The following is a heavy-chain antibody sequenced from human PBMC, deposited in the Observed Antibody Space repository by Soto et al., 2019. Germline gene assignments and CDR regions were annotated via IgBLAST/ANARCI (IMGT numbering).Heavy chain of an antibody. J-gene: IGHJ5*02. CDR2: IYYIGST. Sequence: QLQLQESGPGLVKPSETLSLTCTVSGDSITNSNYYWGWFRQPPGKGQEWIASIYYIGSTYYNPSLKSRVTISVDTSNNQFSLNLNSVTASDTAVYYCAGRNSLASVSLNFRELSNYKWIDPWGPGTLVTVSS. D-gene: IGHD3-16*02. CDR3: AGRNSLASVSLNFRELSNYKWIDP. CDR1: GDSITNSNYY. V-gene: IGHV4-39*01.